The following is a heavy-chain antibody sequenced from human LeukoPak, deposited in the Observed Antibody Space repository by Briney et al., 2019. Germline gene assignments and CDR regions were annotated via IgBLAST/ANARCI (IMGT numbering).Heavy chain of an antibody. V-gene: IGHV3-30*18. J-gene: IGHJ4*02. CDR2: ISYDGSNQ. CDR1: GFTFSSYD. Sequence: PGRSLRLSCAASGFTFSSYDMHWVRLAPGKGLEWVAVISYDGSNQYYADSVKGRFTISRDNSKNTLYLQMNSLRAEDTAVYYCAKDLGGTAFDYWGQGTLVTVSS. CDR3: AKDLGGTAFDY. D-gene: IGHD1-7*01.